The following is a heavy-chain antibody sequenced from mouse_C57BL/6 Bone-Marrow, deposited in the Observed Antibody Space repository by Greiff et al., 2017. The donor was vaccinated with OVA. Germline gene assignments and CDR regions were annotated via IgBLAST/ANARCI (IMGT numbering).Heavy chain of an antibody. V-gene: IGHV7-3*01. CDR2: IRNKANGYTT. D-gene: IGHD1-1*01. J-gene: IGHJ3*01. CDR3: ARSLFCYYGSSSLSFAY. CDR1: GFTFTDYY. Sequence: EVQLVESGGGLVQPGGSLSLSCAASGFTFTDYYMSWVRQPPGKALEWLGFIRNKANGYTTEYSASVKGRFSSSRDNSQSILYLQMNALRAEDSATYYCARSLFCYYGSSSLSFAYWGQGTLVTVSA.